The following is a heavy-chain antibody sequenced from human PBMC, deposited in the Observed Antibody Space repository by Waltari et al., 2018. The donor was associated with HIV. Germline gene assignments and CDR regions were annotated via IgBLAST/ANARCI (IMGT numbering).Heavy chain of an antibody. J-gene: IGHJ4*02. CDR1: GYTFTSYG. D-gene: IGHD5-18*01. Sequence: QVQLVQSGAEVKKPGASVKVSCKASGYTFTSYGISWVRQAPGKGLERMGWIGAYTGNTNYAQKLKGRVTMTTETTTSTTYMELRSLRSDDTAVYYCARARGIDTAVVTQYYCDFWGQGTLVTVSS. V-gene: IGHV1-18*01. CDR3: ARARGIDTAVVTQYYCDF. CDR2: IGAYTGNT.